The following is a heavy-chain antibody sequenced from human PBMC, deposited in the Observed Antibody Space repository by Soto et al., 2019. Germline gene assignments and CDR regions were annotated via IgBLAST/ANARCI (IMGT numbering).Heavy chain of an antibody. J-gene: IGHJ6*02. CDR3: AIYSSSWYRSYGMDV. CDR2: IYPGDSDT. Sequence: PGEALKISWKGSGYSFTRYWIRWVRQMPGKGLEWMGIIYPGDSDTRYSPSFQGQVTISADKSISTAYLQWSSLKASDTAMYYCAIYSSSWYRSYGMDVWGQGTTVTVSS. CDR1: GYSFTRYW. D-gene: IGHD6-13*01. V-gene: IGHV5-51*01.